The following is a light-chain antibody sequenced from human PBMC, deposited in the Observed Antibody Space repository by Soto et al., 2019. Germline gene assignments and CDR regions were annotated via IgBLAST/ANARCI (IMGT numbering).Light chain of an antibody. V-gene: IGKV3-20*01. CDR2: GAF. Sequence: EILMTQSPGTVSLSPVERATLSCRASQSVSSTSLDSYQQKPGQAPRLLICGAFSRATGIPDRLSGSGSGTDFTVTISSLEPEDSAVYYCQQYNSWLWTFGQGTKVDIK. CDR1: QSVSSTS. J-gene: IGKJ1*01. CDR3: QQYNSWLWT.